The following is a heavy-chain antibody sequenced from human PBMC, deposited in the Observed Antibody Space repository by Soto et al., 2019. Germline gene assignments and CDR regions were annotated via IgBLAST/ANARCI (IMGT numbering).Heavy chain of an antibody. J-gene: IGHJ6*02. V-gene: IGHV1-18*04. CDR3: ARDHGGYEPGPNYYYYGMDV. Sequence: ASVKVSCKASGYTFTSYGISWVRQAPGQVLEWMGWISAYNGNTNYAQKLQGRVTMTTDTSTSTAYMELRSLRSDDTAVYYCARDHGGYEPGPNYYYYGMDVWGQGTTVTVSS. CDR1: GYTFTSYG. D-gene: IGHD5-12*01. CDR2: ISAYNGNT.